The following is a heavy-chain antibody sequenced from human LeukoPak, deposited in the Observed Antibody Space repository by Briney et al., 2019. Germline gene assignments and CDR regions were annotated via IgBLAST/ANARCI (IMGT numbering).Heavy chain of an antibody. CDR3: TGVSRSSWYDY. V-gene: IGHV3-15*01. CDR1: GFTFSDAW. J-gene: IGHJ4*02. Sequence: GGSLRLSCAASGFTFSDAWMSWVRQAPGKGLEWVGRIKSKTDGGTPDYAAPVKGRFTISRDDSKNTLYLQMNSLKTEDTAVYYCTGVSRSSWYDYWGQGTLVTVSS. CDR2: IKSKTDGGTP. D-gene: IGHD6-13*01.